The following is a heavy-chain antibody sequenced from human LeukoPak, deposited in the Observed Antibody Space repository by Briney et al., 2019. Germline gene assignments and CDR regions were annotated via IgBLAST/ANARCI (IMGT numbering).Heavy chain of an antibody. CDR2: ISGSGGST. D-gene: IGHD3-22*01. J-gene: IGHJ3*02. CDR1: GFTFSSYA. Sequence: PGGSLRLSCAASGFTFSSYAMSWVRQAPGKGLEWVSAISGSGGSTYYADSVKGRFTISRDNSKNTLYLQMNSLRAEDTAVYYCAKGYYYDSSGYYGETAVDIWGQGTVVTVSS. CDR3: AKGYYYDSSGYYGETAVDI. V-gene: IGHV3-23*01.